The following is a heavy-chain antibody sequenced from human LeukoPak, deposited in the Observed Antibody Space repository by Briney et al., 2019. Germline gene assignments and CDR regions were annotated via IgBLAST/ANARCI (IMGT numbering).Heavy chain of an antibody. CDR2: IKQDGSEK. CDR3: ARDAWIQLWLPHTY. J-gene: IGHJ4*02. CDR1: GFTFSSYW. Sequence: GGSLRLSCAASGFTFSSYWMSWIRQAPGKGLEWVANIKQDGSEKYYVDSVKGRFTISRDNAKNSLYLQMNSLRAEDTAVYYCARDAWIQLWLPHTYWGQGTLVTVSS. V-gene: IGHV3-7*01. D-gene: IGHD5-18*01.